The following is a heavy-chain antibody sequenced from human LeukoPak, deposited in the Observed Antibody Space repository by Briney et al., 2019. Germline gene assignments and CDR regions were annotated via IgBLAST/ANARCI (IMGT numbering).Heavy chain of an antibody. J-gene: IGHJ3*02. CDR2: IYYSGST. V-gene: IGHV4-61*01. Sequence: PSETLSLTCTVSDDSFNSNISYWGWIRQPPGKGLEWIGYIYYSGSTNYNPSLKSRVTISVDTSKNQFSLKLSPVTAADTAVYYCARDEPDSSSLAFDIWGQGTMVTVSS. CDR1: DDSFNSNISY. D-gene: IGHD6-6*01. CDR3: ARDEPDSSSLAFDI.